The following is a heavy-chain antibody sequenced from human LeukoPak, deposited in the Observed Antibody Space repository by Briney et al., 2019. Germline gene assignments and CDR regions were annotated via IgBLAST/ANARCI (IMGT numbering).Heavy chain of an antibody. D-gene: IGHD4-17*01. CDR3: ASNDYGDYVGYY. CDR2: IIPIFGTA. Sequence: PMASMKVSCKASGGTFSSYAISWVRQAPGQGLEWMGGIIPIFGTANYAQKFQGRVTITADESTSTAYMELSSLRSEDTAVYYCASNDYGDYVGYYWGQGTLVTVSS. CDR1: GGTFSSYA. V-gene: IGHV1-69*13. J-gene: IGHJ4*02.